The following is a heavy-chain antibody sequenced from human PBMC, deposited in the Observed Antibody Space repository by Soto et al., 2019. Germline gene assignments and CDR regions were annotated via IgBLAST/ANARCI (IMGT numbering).Heavy chain of an antibody. Sequence: ASVKVSCKASGYTFTSYGISWLLQAPGQGLEWMGWISAYNGNTNYAQKLQGRVTMTTDTSTSTAYMELRSLRSDDTAVYYCARHGIFGVVITTLYYYYYGMDVWGQGTTVTVSS. CDR1: GYTFTSYG. CDR2: ISAYNGNT. D-gene: IGHD3-3*01. CDR3: ARHGIFGVVITTLYYYYYGMDV. V-gene: IGHV1-18*01. J-gene: IGHJ6*02.